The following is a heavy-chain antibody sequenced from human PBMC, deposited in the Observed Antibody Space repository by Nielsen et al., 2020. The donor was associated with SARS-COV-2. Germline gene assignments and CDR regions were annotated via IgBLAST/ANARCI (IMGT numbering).Heavy chain of an antibody. D-gene: IGHD3-10*01. CDR1: GYTFTSYG. V-gene: IGHV1-3*01. Sequence: ASVKVSCKASGYTFTSYGISWVRQAPGQRLEWMGWINAGNGNTKYSQKFQGRVTITRDTSASTAYMELSSLRSEDTAVYYCARFAVVRGAPDYWGQGTLVTVSS. CDR3: ARFAVVRGAPDY. CDR2: INAGNGNT. J-gene: IGHJ4*02.